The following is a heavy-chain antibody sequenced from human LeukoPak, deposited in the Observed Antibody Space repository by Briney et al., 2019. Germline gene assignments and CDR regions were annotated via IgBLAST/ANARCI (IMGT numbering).Heavy chain of an antibody. CDR1: GFTFSSYS. J-gene: IGHJ6*02. Sequence: GGSLRLSCAASGFTFSSYSMKWVRQAPGKGLEWVSYISSSSSTIYYADSVKGRFTISRDNAKNSLYLQMNSLRAEDTAVYYCARVNQNYGMDVWGQGTTVTVSS. V-gene: IGHV3-48*01. CDR2: ISSSSSTI. CDR3: ARVNQNYGMDV.